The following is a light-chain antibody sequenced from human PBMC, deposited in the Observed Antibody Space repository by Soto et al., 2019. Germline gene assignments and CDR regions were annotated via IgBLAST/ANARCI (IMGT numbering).Light chain of an antibody. CDR1: SGHSSYI. CDR2: LEPSGSY. CDR3: ETWDSNSWV. Sequence: QSVLTQSSSASASLGSSVKLTCTLSSGHSSYIIAWHQQQPGKAPRYLMKLEPSGSYNKGSGVPYRFSGSSSGADRYLTISYLQFEDEADYYCETWDSNSWVFGGGTKLTVL. V-gene: IGLV4-60*02. J-gene: IGLJ3*02.